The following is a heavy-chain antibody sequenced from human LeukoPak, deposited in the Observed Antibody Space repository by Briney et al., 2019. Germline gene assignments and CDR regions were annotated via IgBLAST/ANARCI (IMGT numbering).Heavy chain of an antibody. V-gene: IGHV3-23*01. CDR2: ITRGVGST. CDR1: GFTFSSYG. Sequence: GGSLRLSCAASGFTFSSYGMHWVRQAPGKGLECVSAITRGVGSTYYADSVKGRFTISRDNSKNTLYLQMNNLRVDDTAVYYCAKKGQADDGGKPDWGQGTLVTVSS. J-gene: IGHJ4*02. CDR3: AKKGQADDGGKPD.